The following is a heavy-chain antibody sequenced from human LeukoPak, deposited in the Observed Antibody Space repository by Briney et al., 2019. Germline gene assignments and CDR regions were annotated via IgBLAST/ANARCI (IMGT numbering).Heavy chain of an antibody. CDR3: ARDPDGSSGPRLTKPYDY. D-gene: IGHD6-19*01. CDR2: ISSSSSYI. V-gene: IGHV3-21*01. J-gene: IGHJ4*02. Sequence: GGSLRLSCAASGFTFSSYSMDWVRQAPGKGLEWVSSISSSSSYIYYADSVKGRFTISRDNAKNSLYLQMNSLRAEDTAVYYCARDPDGSSGPRLTKPYDYWGQGTLVTVSS. CDR1: GFTFSSYS.